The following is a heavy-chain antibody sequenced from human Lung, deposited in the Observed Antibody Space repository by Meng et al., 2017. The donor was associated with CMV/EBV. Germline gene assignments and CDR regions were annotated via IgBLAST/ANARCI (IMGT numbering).Heavy chain of an antibody. J-gene: IGHJ4*02. D-gene: IGHD6-25*01. V-gene: IGHV3-11*04. CDR2: ISGGGGTI. CDR1: GFMFSDYY. Sequence: SCAASGFMFSDYYITWIRQAPGKGLEWVSYISGGGGTIYYADSVKGRFIISRDNARNSLYLQMNSLRAEDTDVYYCARAAFLRNYFDYWGQGTLVTVSS. CDR3: ARAAFLRNYFDY.